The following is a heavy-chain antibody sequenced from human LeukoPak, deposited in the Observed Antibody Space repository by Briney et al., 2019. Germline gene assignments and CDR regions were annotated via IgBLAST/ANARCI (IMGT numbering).Heavy chain of an antibody. CDR3: ARGSFSSPPQN. J-gene: IGHJ4*02. CDR1: GGSISSSSYY. Sequence: SETLSLTCTVSGGSISSSSYYWGWIRQPPGKGLEWIGSIYYSGSTYYNPSLKSRVTISVDTSKNQFSLKLSSVTAADAAVYYCARGSFSSPPQNWGQGTLVTVSS. V-gene: IGHV4-39*07. CDR2: IYYSGST.